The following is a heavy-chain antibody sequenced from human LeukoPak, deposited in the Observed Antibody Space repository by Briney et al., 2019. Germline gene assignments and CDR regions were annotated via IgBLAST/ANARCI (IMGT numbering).Heavy chain of an antibody. CDR3: ARRGSSSWYPPY. V-gene: IGHV4-34*01. CDR1: GGSFSGYY. D-gene: IGHD6-13*01. J-gene: IGHJ4*02. Sequence: SETLSLTCAVYGGSFSGYYWSWIRQPPGKGLEWIGEINHSGSTNYNPSLKSRVTISVDTSKNQFSLKLSSVTAEDTAVYYCARRGSSSWYPPYWGQGTLVTVSS. CDR2: INHSGST.